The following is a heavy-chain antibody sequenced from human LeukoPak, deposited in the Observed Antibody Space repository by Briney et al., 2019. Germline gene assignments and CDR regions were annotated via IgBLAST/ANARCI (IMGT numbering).Heavy chain of an antibody. CDR2: TSYDGSNK. J-gene: IGHJ4*02. CDR3: AREGSGSGCYFDY. D-gene: IGHD6-19*01. V-gene: IGHV3-30*03. Sequence: PGRSLRLSCAASGFTFSSYGMHWVRQAPGKGLEWVAVTSYDGSNKYYADSVKGRLTISRDNSKNTLYLQMNSLRAEDTAVYYCAREGSGSGCYFDYWGQGTLVTVSS. CDR1: GFTFSSYG.